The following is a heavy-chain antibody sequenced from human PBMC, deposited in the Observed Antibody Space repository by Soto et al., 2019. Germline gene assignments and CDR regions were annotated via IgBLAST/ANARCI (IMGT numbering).Heavy chain of an antibody. V-gene: IGHV1-2*04. CDR1: GYTFTRYY. CDR2: INPNSGGT. J-gene: IGHJ6*03. Sequence: GGSVEVSCKASGYTFTRYYIHWVRQAPGQGLEWMGWINPNSGGTNYAQKFQGWVTMTRDTSISTAYMELSRLRSDDTAVYYCARGGVVVAATSDYYYYYYMDVWGKGTTVTVSS. D-gene: IGHD2-15*01. CDR3: ARGGVVVAATSDYYYYYYMDV.